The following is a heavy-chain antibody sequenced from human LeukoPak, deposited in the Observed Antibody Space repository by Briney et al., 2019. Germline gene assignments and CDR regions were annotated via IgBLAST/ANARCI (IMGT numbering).Heavy chain of an antibody. D-gene: IGHD3-9*01. CDR1: GFTFSDSY. J-gene: IGHJ4*02. CDR2: IFSSDPTT. CDR3: ARALSVTGYYQGFDY. V-gene: IGHV3-11*01. Sequence: GGSLRLSCAASGFTFSDSYMGWIRQAPGKGLEWVSYIFSSDPTTHYADSVKGRFTISRDNAKKSLYLQMNRLRAEDTAVYYCARALSVTGYYQGFDYWGQGTLATVSS.